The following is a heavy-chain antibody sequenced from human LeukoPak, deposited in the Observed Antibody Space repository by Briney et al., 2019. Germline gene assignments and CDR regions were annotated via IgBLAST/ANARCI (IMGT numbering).Heavy chain of an antibody. CDR3: ARDERVATFQH. V-gene: IGHV3-11*01. CDR2: SSSSGSTI. J-gene: IGHJ1*01. Sequence: TSGGSLRLSCGASGFTFSDYYMSWIRQAPRKGLEWVSYSSSSGSTIYYGDSVKGRFTISRDNAKNSLYLQMNSLRAEDTAVYYCARDERVATFQHWGQGTLVTVSS. CDR1: GFTFSDYY. D-gene: IGHD4-23*01.